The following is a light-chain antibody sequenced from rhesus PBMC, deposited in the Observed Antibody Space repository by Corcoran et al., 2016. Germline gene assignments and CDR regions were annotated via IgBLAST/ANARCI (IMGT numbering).Light chain of an antibody. CDR3: QQRISHPRT. V-gene: IGKV1-44*02. J-gene: IGKJ4*01. CDR1: QTISTY. Sequence: DIQMTQSPSSLSASVGDRVTITCLASQTISTYLAWYQQKPGKVPNLLIYAASSLESGVPSRFSGSGSGTEFTLTISSLQPEDFATYYCQQRISHPRTFGEGAKVEIK. CDR2: AAS.